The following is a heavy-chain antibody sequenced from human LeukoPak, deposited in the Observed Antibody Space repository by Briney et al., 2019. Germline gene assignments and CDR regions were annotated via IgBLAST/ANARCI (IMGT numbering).Heavy chain of an antibody. CDR3: ARDFPLAAAGDYYYYGMDV. Sequence: ASVKVSCKASGYTFTGYYMHWVRQAPGQGLEWMGWINPNSGGTNYAQKFQGRVTMTRDTSISTAYMELSRLRSDDTAVYYCARDFPLAAAGDYYYYGMDVWGQGTTVTVSS. CDR2: INPNSGGT. J-gene: IGHJ6*02. CDR1: GYTFTGYY. V-gene: IGHV1-2*02. D-gene: IGHD6-13*01.